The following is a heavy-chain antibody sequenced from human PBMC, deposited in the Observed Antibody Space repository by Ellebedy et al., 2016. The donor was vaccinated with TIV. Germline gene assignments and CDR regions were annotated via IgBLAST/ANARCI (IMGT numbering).Heavy chain of an antibody. V-gene: IGHV1-2*02. D-gene: IGHD3-10*01. J-gene: IGHJ6*02. Sequence: ASVKVSCKASGYTFTGYYMHWVRQAPGQGLEWMGWINPNSGGTNYAQKFQGRVTMTRDTSISTAYMELSRLRSDDTAVYYCASAPVGGLGEFYYYYYGMDVWGQGTTVTVSS. CDR2: INPNSGGT. CDR1: GYTFTGYY. CDR3: ASAPVGGLGEFYYYYYGMDV.